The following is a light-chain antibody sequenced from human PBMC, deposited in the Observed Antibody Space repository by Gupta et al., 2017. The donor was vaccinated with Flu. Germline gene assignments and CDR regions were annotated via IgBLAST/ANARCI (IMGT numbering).Light chain of an antibody. V-gene: IGLV2-14*03. CDR1: SSDVGNYNY. Sequence: ITISCTGTSSDVGNYNYVSWYQHHPAKSHKLMIYDVSNRPAVISTRFSGSKSGNTASLTISGRQAEDEADYYCSSYTSSSSYLFGTGTKVSVL. J-gene: IGLJ1*01. CDR2: DVS. CDR3: SSYTSSSSYL.